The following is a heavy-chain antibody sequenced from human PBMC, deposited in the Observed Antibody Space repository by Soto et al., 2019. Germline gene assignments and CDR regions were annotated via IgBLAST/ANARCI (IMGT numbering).Heavy chain of an antibody. J-gene: IGHJ4*01. D-gene: IGHD3-9*01. CDR3: AKVLYDIVTGSFGY. CDR2: ISYAGSNK. V-gene: IGHV3-30*18. Sequence: QVQLVESGGGVVQPGRSLRLSCAASGFTFSSYGMHWVRQAPGKGLEWVAVISYAGSNKYYADSVKGRFTISRDNSKNTLYLQMNSLRAEDTAVYYCAKVLYDIVTGSFGYWGHGALETVSA. CDR1: GFTFSSYG.